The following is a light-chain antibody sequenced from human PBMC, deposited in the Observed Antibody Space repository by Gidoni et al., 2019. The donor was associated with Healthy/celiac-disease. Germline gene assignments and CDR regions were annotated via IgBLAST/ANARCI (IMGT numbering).Light chain of an antibody. CDR1: QGISSA. J-gene: IGKJ4*01. CDR2: DAS. Sequence: AIQLTQSPSSLSASVGDRVTITCRASQGISSALAWYQQKPGKAPKLLIYDASSLESGIPSRFSGSRSGTDFTLTNSNLQPEDFATYYGQQFNNYFLTFGGGTKVKIK. V-gene: IGKV1D-13*01. CDR3: QQFNNYFLT.